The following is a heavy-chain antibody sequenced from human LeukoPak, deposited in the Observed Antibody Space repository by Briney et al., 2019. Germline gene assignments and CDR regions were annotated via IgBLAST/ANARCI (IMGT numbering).Heavy chain of an antibody. CDR3: AKDMGYCSSTSCHYFDY. CDR1: GFTFDDYA. D-gene: IGHD2-2*01. J-gene: IGHJ4*02. V-gene: IGHV3-9*01. CDR2: ISWNSGSI. Sequence: PGGSLRLSCAASGFTFDDYAMHWVRQAPGKGLEWVSGISWNSGSISYADSVKGRFTISRDNAKNSLYLQMNSLRAEDTALYYCAKDMGYCSSTSCHYFDYWGQGTLVTVSS.